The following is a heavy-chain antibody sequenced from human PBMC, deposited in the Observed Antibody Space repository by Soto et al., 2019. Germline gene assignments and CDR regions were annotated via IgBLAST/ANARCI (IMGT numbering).Heavy chain of an antibody. CDR2: IYYSGST. J-gene: IGHJ2*01. CDR3: ARSEMATITGWYFDL. Sequence: VQLQESGPGLVRPSETLSLTCTVSGGSVSSGSYYWSWIRQPPGKGREWIGYIYYSGSTNYNPSLKSRVTISVDTSKNQFSLKLSSVTAADTAVYYCARSEMATITGWYFDLWGRGTLVTVSS. V-gene: IGHV4-61*01. D-gene: IGHD5-12*01. CDR1: GGSVSSGSYY.